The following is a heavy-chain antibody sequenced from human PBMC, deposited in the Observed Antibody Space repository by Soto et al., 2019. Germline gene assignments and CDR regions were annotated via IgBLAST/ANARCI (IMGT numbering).Heavy chain of an antibody. CDR2: IYRGLST. J-gene: IGHJ3*02. CDR1: GFNVTNTY. Sequence: GGSLRLSCAVAGFNVTNTYVSWVRKDPGKGLEWVSVIYRGLSTFYADSVKGRFTVSRDDSKNTVSLQMNSLRAEDTAVYYCARDRSDSSRDDSFDIWGQGTMVTVSS. D-gene: IGHD6-6*01. CDR3: ARDRSDSSRDDSFDI. V-gene: IGHV3-53*01.